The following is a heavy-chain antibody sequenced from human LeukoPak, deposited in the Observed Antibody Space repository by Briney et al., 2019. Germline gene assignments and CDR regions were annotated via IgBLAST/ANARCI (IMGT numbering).Heavy chain of an antibody. CDR1: GFTFDDYA. CDR2: ISWNSGSI. V-gene: IGHV3-9*01. J-gene: IGHJ3*02. D-gene: IGHD1-26*01. Sequence: PGGSLRLSCAASGFTFDDYAMRWVRQAPGKGPEWVSGISWNSGSIGYADSVKGRFTISRDNAKNSLYLQMNSLRAEDTAVYYCARDGLAGSAFDIWGQGTMVTVSS. CDR3: ARDGLAGSAFDI.